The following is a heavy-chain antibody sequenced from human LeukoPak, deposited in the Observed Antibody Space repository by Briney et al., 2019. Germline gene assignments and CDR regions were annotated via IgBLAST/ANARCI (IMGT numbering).Heavy chain of an antibody. Sequence: PGGSLRLSCAASGFTSSSYAMSWVRQAPGKGLEWVSVIYSGGSTYYADSVKGRFTISRDNSKNTQYLQMNSLRAEDTAVYYCARMDYGSDPLYYYMDVWGKGTTVTVSS. CDR2: IYSGGST. CDR3: ARMDYGSDPLYYYMDV. J-gene: IGHJ6*03. V-gene: IGHV3-53*01. CDR1: GFTSSSYA. D-gene: IGHD3-10*01.